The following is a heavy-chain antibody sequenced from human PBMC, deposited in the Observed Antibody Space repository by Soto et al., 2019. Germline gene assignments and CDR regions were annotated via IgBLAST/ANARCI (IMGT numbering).Heavy chain of an antibody. Sequence: PSETLSLTCTVSGGSISSSSYYWGWIRQPPGKGLEWIGSIYYSGSTYYNPSLKSRVTISVDTSKNQFSLKLSSVTAADTAVYYCARITRITMIVVVTHLRDFDIWGQGTMVT. CDR2: IYYSGST. CDR1: GGSISSSSYY. V-gene: IGHV4-39*01. CDR3: ARITRITMIVVVTHLRDFDI. D-gene: IGHD3-22*01. J-gene: IGHJ3*02.